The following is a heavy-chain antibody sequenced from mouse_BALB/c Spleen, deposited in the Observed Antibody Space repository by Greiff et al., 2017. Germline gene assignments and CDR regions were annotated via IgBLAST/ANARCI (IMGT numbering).Heavy chain of an antibody. D-gene: IGHD2-4*01. Sequence: EVQVVESGGGLVQPGGSLRLSCATSGFTFTDYYMSWVRQPPGKALEWLGFIRNKANGYTTEYSASVKGRFTISRDNSQSILYLQMNTLRAEDSATYYCAREYYDDAMDYWGQGTSVTVSS. CDR2: IRNKANGYTT. J-gene: IGHJ4*01. V-gene: IGHV7-3*02. CDR3: AREYYDDAMDY. CDR1: GFTFTDYY.